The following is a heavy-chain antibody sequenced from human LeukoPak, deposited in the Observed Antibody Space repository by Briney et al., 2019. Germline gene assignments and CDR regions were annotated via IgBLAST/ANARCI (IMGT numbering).Heavy chain of an antibody. D-gene: IGHD6-19*01. CDR2: ISSSSSYI. J-gene: IGHJ4*02. V-gene: IGHV3-21*01. Sequence: GVSLRLSCAASGFTFSSYSMNWVRQAPGKGLEWVSSISSSSSYIYYADPVKGRFTISRDNAKNSLYLQMNSLRAEDTAVYYCARAGYSSGWCFDYWGQGTLVTVSS. CDR1: GFTFSSYS. CDR3: ARAGYSSGWCFDY.